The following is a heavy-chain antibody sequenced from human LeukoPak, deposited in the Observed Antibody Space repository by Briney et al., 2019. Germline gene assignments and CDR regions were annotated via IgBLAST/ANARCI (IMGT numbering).Heavy chain of an antibody. J-gene: IGHJ4*02. CDR3: AKDYYDILTGYYKRRGYYFDY. V-gene: IGHV3-30*18. D-gene: IGHD3-9*01. CDR1: GFTFSSYG. CDR2: ISYDGSNK. Sequence: PGGSLRLSCAASGFTFSSYGMHWVRQAPGKGLEWVAVISYDGSNKYYADSVKGRFTISRDNSKNTLYLQMNSLRAEDTAVYYCAKDYYDILTGYYKRRGYYFDYWGQGTLVTVSS.